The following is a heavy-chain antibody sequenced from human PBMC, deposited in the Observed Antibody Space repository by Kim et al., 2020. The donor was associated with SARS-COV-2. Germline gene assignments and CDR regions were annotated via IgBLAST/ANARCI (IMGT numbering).Heavy chain of an antibody. J-gene: IGHJ4*02. V-gene: IGHV1-2*02. CDR2: INPKSGDT. Sequence: ASVKVSCKASGYTFTGHPIHWVRQAPGQGPEYMGWINPKSGDTKYVQKFQGRVTMTRDTSISTAYMELSNLRSDDTAVYYCARGQNDYWGQGTLVTVSS. CDR3: ARGQNDY. CDR1: GYTFTGHP.